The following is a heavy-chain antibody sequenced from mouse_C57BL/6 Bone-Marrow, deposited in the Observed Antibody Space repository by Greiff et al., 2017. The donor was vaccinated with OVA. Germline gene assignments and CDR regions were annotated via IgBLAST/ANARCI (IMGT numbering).Heavy chain of an antibody. D-gene: IGHD2-4*01. J-gene: IGHJ3*01. CDR1: GFNIKDDY. CDR3: TTGDYDAY. CDR2: IDPENGDT. Sequence: VQLQQSGAELVRPGASVKLSCTASGFNIKDDYMHWVKQRPEQGLEWIGWIDPENGDTEYASKFQGQATITADTSSNTAYLQLSSLTTEDTAVYYCTTGDYDAYWGQGTLVTVSA. V-gene: IGHV14-4*01.